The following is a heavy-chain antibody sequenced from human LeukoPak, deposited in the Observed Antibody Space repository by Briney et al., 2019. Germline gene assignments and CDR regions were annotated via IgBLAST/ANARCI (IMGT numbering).Heavy chain of an antibody. CDR2: MNPNSGNT. Sequence: ASVKVSCKASGYTFTSYEINWVRQATGQGLEWMGWMNPNSGNTGYSQKFQGGGTMTRNTSISTAYMELSSLRSEDTAVYYCARETGADYADYGNWFDPWGQGTLVTVSS. D-gene: IGHD4-17*01. CDR1: GYTFTSYE. J-gene: IGHJ5*02. V-gene: IGHV1-8*01. CDR3: ARETGADYADYGNWFDP.